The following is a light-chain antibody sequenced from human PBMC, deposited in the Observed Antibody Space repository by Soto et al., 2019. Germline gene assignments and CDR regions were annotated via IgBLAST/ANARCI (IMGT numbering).Light chain of an antibody. CDR2: KAS. V-gene: IGKV1-5*03. J-gene: IGKJ1*01. CDR3: QQYNSYRT. CDR1: QSISSW. Sequence: DIQMTQSPSTLSASVGDRVTITCRASQSISSWLAWYQQKPGRVPKLLIYKASSLESGVPSRFSGSGSGTAFNLTISSLQPDDFATYYCQQYNSYRTFGQGTKVEIK.